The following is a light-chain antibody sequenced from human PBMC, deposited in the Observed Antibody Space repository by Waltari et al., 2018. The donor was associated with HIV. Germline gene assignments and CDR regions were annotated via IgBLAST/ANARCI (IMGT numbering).Light chain of an antibody. V-gene: IGLV1-44*01. J-gene: IGLJ2*01. Sequence: QSVLTQPPSASGTPGQRVTISCSGGRSNIGINSVHWYQQLPGTAPRLLLYSTNQRPSRVPDRFSGSKSGTSASLAISGLQSEDEADYYCATCDDTLNGVIFGGGTKLTVL. CDR3: ATCDDTLNGVI. CDR2: STN. CDR1: RSNIGINS.